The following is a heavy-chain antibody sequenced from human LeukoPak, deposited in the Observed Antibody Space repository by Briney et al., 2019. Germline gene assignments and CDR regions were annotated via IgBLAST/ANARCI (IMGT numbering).Heavy chain of an antibody. V-gene: IGHV3-53*01. Sequence: PGGSLRLSCAASGFTISRHYMSWVRQAPGKGLEWVALSYSGGSTYYADSVEGRFTISRDNSKSMLFLQMSSLRADDTAVYYCERGPDVDGYIHAPFDYWGQGALVTVSS. J-gene: IGHJ4*02. CDR1: GFTISRHY. CDR2: SYSGGST. CDR3: ERGPDVDGYIHAPFDY. D-gene: IGHD5-24*01.